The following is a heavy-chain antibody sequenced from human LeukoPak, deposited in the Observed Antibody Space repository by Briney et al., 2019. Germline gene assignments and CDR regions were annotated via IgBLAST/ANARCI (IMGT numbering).Heavy chain of an antibody. CDR1: GYTFTSYG. J-gene: IGHJ5*02. V-gene: IGHV1-18*01. Sequence: ASVKVSCKASGYTFTSYGISWVRQAPGQGLEWMGWISAYNGNTNYAQTLQGRVTMTTDTSTSTAYMELRSLRSDDTAVYYCARDGGLGYSSTGINLFDRWGQGTLVTVSS. CDR2: ISAYNGNT. D-gene: IGHD6-13*01. CDR3: ARDGGLGYSSTGINLFDR.